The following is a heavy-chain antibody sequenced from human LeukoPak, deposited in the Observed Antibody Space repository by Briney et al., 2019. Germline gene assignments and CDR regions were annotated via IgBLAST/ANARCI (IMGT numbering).Heavy chain of an antibody. CDR3: ARDGPIVGATGGLYNWFDP. CDR1: GGSFSSSSYY. D-gene: IGHD1-26*01. V-gene: IGHV4-39*07. Sequence: SETLSLTCTVSGGSFSSSSYYWGWIRQPPGKGLEWNGFIYYSGIPYYNPSRKSRVTISVDASKNQFSLKLSPVTAADTAVYHCARDGPIVGATGGLYNWFDPWGQGTLVTVSS. CDR2: IYYSGIP. J-gene: IGHJ5*02.